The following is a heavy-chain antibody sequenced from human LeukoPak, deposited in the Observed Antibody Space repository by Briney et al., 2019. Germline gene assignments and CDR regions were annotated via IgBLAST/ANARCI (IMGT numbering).Heavy chain of an antibody. CDR1: GFTFSSYS. J-gene: IGHJ3*02. Sequence: GGSLRLSCAASGFTFSSYSMTWVRQALGKGLEWVSSISSSSSYIYYADSVKGRFTISRDNSKNTLYLQMNSLRAEDTAVYYCAKGARHYDFSAVGAFDIWGQGTMVTVSS. D-gene: IGHD3-3*01. V-gene: IGHV3-21*04. CDR3: AKGARHYDFSAVGAFDI. CDR2: ISSSSSYI.